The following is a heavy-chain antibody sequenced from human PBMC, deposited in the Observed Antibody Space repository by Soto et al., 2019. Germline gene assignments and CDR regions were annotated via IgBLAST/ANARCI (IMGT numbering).Heavy chain of an antibody. CDR3: AKEGGYSDGYGLASVDY. V-gene: IGHV3-23*01. CDR2: ISGSGGST. CDR1: GFTFSGYA. D-gene: IGHD5-18*01. Sequence: PGGSLRLSCAASGFTFSGYAMRWVRQAPGKGLEWVSAISGSGGSTYYADSVKGRFTISRDNSKNTLYLQMNSLRAEDTAVYYCAKEGGYSDGYGLASVDYWGQGTLVTVSS. J-gene: IGHJ4*02.